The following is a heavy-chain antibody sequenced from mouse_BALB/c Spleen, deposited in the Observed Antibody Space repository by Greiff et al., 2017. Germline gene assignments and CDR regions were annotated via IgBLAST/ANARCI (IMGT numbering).Heavy chain of an antibody. J-gene: IGHJ1*01. D-gene: IGHD2-2*01. CDR2: ISSGGGST. V-gene: IGHV5-12-1*01. Sequence: DVKLVESGGGLVKPGGSLKLSCAASGFAFSSYDMSWVRQTPEKRLEWVAYISSGGGSTYYPDTVKGRFTISRDNAKNTLYLQMSSLKSEDTAMYYCARHGYYWYFDVWGAGTTVTVSS. CDR3: ARHGYYWYFDV. CDR1: GFAFSSYD.